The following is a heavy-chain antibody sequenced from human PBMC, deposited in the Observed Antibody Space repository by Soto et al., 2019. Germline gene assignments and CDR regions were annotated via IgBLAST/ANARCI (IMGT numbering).Heavy chain of an antibody. CDR2: ISYDGSNK. J-gene: IGHJ6*02. CDR1: GFTFSSYG. CDR3: AKANSRSWLWDGMDV. V-gene: IGHV3-30*18. Sequence: QVQLVESGGGVVQPGRSLRLSCAASGFTFSSYGMHWVRQAPGKGLEWVAVISYDGSNKYYADSVKGRFTISRDNSKQPLYMQMNSLRAEDTAVYYCAKANSRSWLWDGMDVWGQGTTVTVSS. D-gene: IGHD6-13*01.